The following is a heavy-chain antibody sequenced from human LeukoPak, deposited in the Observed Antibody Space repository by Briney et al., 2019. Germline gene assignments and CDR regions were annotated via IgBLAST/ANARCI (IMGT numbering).Heavy chain of an antibody. CDR3: ARDGSGSGNYYNVAGFDY. J-gene: IGHJ4*02. V-gene: IGHV3-48*03. Sequence: GSLRLSCAASGFTFSSYEMNWVRQAPGKGLEWVSYISSSGSTIYYANSVKGRFTISRDNAKNSLYLQMNSLRADDTAVYYCARDGSGSGNYYNVAGFDYWGQGTLVTVSS. D-gene: IGHD3-10*01. CDR2: ISSSGSTI. CDR1: GFTFSSYE.